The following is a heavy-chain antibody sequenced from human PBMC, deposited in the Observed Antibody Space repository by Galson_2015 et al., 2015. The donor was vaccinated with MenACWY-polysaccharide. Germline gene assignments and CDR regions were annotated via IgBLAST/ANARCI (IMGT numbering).Heavy chain of an antibody. V-gene: IGHV3-48*03. CDR1: GFTFSTYE. CDR2: ISGGGAMI. CDR3: ARDRGSYDAYDI. J-gene: IGHJ3*02. D-gene: IGHD5-18*01. Sequence: SLRLSCAASGFTFSTYEMNWVRQSPEKGLQWIAYISGGGAMIQYADSVKGRATISRDNAKDSLYLEMNSLTAEDTGLYYCARDRGSYDAYDIWGQGTVVTVSS.